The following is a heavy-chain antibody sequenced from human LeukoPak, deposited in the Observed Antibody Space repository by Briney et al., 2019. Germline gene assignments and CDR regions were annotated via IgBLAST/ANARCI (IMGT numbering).Heavy chain of an antibody. CDR2: ISRIGVTT. Sequence: GGALRLSCAVSGFTLNSNAMCWVRQAPGKGREWVSAISRIGVTTYYADSVGGRFTISIDSSKNTLYLQMNTLSPEETAVDKCAKEEVPNDYWGQGTLVTVS. V-gene: IGHV3-23*01. D-gene: IGHD2-2*01. CDR1: GFTLNSNA. J-gene: IGHJ4*02. CDR3: AKEEVPNDY.